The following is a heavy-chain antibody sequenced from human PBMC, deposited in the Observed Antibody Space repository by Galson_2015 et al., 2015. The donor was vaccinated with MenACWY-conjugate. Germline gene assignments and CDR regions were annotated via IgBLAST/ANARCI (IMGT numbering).Heavy chain of an antibody. CDR3: AKGGGLTTMTQDY. V-gene: IGHV3-23*01. J-gene: IGHJ4*02. CDR2: VSGSGGST. D-gene: IGHD4-17*01. Sequence: LRLSCAASGFTFSSYAMSWVRQAPGKGLEWVSGVSGSGGSTYYADSVKGRFTISRDNSKNTVYLQMNSLSAEDTAVYYCAKGGGLTTMTQDYWGQGTLVTVSS. CDR1: GFTFSSYA.